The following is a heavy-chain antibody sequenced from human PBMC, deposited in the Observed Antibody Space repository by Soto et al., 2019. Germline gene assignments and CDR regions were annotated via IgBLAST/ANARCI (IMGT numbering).Heavy chain of an antibody. CDR2: IWYDGSNK. J-gene: IGHJ4*02. D-gene: IGHD5-18*01. CDR3: ARYLYIQLWPKLLIPGL. Sequence: PGGSLRLSCAASGFTFSSYGMHWVRQAPGKGLEWVAVIWYDGSNKYYADSVKGRFTISRDNSKNTLYLQMNRLRAEDTAVYYCARYLYIQLWPKLLIPGLWGPGTLVTVSS. V-gene: IGHV3-33*01. CDR1: GFTFSSYG.